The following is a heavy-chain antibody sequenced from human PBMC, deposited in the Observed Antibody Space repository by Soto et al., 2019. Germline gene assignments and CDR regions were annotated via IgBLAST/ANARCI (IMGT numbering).Heavy chain of an antibody. CDR2: IYYDGTT. J-gene: IGHJ4*02. D-gene: IGHD1-26*01. V-gene: IGHV4-39*01. CDR1: GGSFSSSSYY. Sequence: QLQLQESGPGLVKPSETLSLTCTVSGGSFSSSSYYWVWIRQPPGKGLEWIGSIYYDGTTYYNPSLKSRVSISVDTSKNQFSLNLTSVTAADTAVYFCTRRGHTRSPTWGQGTLVTVSS. CDR3: TRRGHTRSPT.